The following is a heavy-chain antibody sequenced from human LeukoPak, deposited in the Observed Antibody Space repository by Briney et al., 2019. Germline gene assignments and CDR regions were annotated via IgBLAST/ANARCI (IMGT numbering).Heavy chain of an antibody. D-gene: IGHD2-8*02. Sequence: PGGSLRLSCAASGFTVSSNYMSWVRQAPGKGLEWVSVIYSGGSTYYADSVKGRFTISRDNSKNTLYLQMNSLRAEDTAVYYCARDRSLRMGYWYYGMDVWGQGTTVTVSS. CDR2: IYSGGST. J-gene: IGHJ6*02. V-gene: IGHV3-53*01. CDR1: GFTVSSNY. CDR3: ARDRSLRMGYWYYGMDV.